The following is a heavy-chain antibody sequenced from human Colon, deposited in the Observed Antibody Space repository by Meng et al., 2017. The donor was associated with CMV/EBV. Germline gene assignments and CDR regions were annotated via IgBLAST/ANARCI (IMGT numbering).Heavy chain of an antibody. J-gene: IGHJ4*02. CDR3: AKVPRLGDPDSDPDD. Sequence: GGSLRLSCAASGFTFSSYAMSCVRQAPGKGMQWVSVIYSGGDIADYADSVKGRFTISRDNSRSTLYLQMSTLRIEDTATYYCAKVPRLGDPDSDPDDWGQGTLVTVSS. CDR1: GFTFSSYA. D-gene: IGHD2-21*02. CDR2: IYSGGDIA. V-gene: IGHV3-23*03.